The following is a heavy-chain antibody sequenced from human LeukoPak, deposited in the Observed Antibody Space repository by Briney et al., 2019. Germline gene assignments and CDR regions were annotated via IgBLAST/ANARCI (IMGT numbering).Heavy chain of an antibody. CDR1: GYTFTSYD. J-gene: IGHJ5*02. Sequence: GSVKVSCKASGYTFTSYDINWVRQATGQGLERMGWMNPNSGNTGYAQKFQGRVTMTRNTSISTAYMELSSLRSEDTAVYYCARPVAGNWFDPWGQGTLVTVSS. CDR3: ARPVAGNWFDP. V-gene: IGHV1-8*01. CDR2: MNPNSGNT. D-gene: IGHD6-19*01.